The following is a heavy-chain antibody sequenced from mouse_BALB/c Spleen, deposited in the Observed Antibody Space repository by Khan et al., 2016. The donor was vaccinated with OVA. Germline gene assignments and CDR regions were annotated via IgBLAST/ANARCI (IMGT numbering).Heavy chain of an antibody. Sequence: EVELVESGGGLVKPGGSLKFSCAASGFTFSNYGMSWVRQTPAKRLEWVATISRGGSNTYYPDSVKGRFTISSDYANNTLYLKMSSHMSEDTAMYYCARTPGYYGSNYFDYWGQGTTLTVSA. CDR1: GFTFSNYG. J-gene: IGHJ2*01. CDR3: ARTPGYYGSNYFDY. V-gene: IGHV5-9-3*01. CDR2: ISRGGSNT. D-gene: IGHD1-1*01.